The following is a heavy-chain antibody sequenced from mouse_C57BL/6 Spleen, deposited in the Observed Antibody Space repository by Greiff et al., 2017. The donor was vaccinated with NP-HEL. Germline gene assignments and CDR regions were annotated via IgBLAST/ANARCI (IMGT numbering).Heavy chain of an antibody. CDR1: GFTFSDYG. CDR2: ISSGSSTI. V-gene: IGHV5-17*01. J-gene: IGHJ2*01. CDR3: ASAYQDY. D-gene: IGHD2-10*01. Sequence: EVQVVESGGGLVKPGGSLKLSCAASGFTFSDYGMHWVRQAPEKGLEWVAYISSGSSTIYYADTVKGRFTIARDNAKNTLFLKMTSLRSEDTAMYYCASAYQDYWGQGTTLTVSS.